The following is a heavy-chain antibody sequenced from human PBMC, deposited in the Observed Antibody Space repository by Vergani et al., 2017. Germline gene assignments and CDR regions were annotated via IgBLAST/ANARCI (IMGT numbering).Heavy chain of an antibody. CDR2: ISYDGSNK. CDR1: GGSISSSN. D-gene: IGHD1-1*01. CDR3: AKGGGYGDAFDI. V-gene: IGHV3-30*18. J-gene: IGHJ3*02. Sequence: QVQLQESGPGLVKPSGTLSLTCAVSGGSISSSNWWSWVRQPPGKGLEWVAVISYDGSNKYYADSVKGRFTISRDNSKNTLYLQMNSLRAEDTAVYYCAKGGGYGDAFDIWGQGTMVTVSS.